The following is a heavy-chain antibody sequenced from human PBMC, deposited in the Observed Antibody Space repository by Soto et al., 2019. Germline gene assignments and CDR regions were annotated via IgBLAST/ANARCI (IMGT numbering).Heavy chain of an antibody. D-gene: IGHD2-21*02. CDR3: ARVVYCGGDCYPYYFDY. CDR1: GGSISSGGYY. CDR2: IYYSGST. Sequence: QVQLQESGPGLVKPSQTLSLTCTVSGGSISSGGYYWSWIRQHPGKGLEWIGYIYYSGSTYYNPSLKSRVTISVDTSKNQFSLKLSSVTAADTAVYYCARVVYCGGDCYPYYFDYGGQGTLVTVSS. J-gene: IGHJ4*02. V-gene: IGHV4-31*03.